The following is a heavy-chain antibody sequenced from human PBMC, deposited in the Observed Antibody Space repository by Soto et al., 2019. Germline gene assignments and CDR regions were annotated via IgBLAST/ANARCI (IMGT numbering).Heavy chain of an antibody. CDR1: GYTFTSYA. CDR2: INAGNGNT. V-gene: IGHV1-3*01. D-gene: IGHD3-10*01. CDR3: ARRRGFRGWFDP. J-gene: IGHJ5*02. Sequence: ASVKGSCKASGYTFTSYAMHWVRQAPGQRLEWMGWINAGNGNTKYSQKFQGRVTITRDTSASTAYMELSSLRSEDTAVYYCARRRGFRGWFDPWGQGTLVTVSS.